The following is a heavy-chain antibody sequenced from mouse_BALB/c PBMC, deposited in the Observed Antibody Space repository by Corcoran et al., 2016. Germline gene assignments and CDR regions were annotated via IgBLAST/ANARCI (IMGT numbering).Heavy chain of an antibody. V-gene: IGHV1-18*01. D-gene: IGHD1-1*01. Sequence: EVLLQQSGPELVKPGASVKIPCKASGYTFTDYNMDWVKQSHGKSLEWFGDINPNNGGTIYNQKFKGKATLTVDKSSSAAYMELRSLTSEDTAVYYCARRDYFGSSPFDYWGQGTTLTGSS. CDR3: ARRDYFGSSPFDY. J-gene: IGHJ2*01. CDR1: GYTFTDYN. CDR2: INPNNGGT.